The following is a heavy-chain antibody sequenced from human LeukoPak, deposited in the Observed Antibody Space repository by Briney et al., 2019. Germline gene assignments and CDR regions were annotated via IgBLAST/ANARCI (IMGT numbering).Heavy chain of an antibody. CDR1: GFSFTDYP. CDR2: IRTTAEGA. J-gene: IGHJ5*02. D-gene: IGHD1-14*01. CDR3: AKGSGINHYHWIDP. Sequence: GGSLRLSCATSGFSFTDYPMNWVRQAPGKGLEWISNIRTTAEGAKYAYYADSVKGRFTISRDNSKNTLYLQMDSLRAEDTALYYCAKGSGINHYHWIDPWGQGTLVTVSS. V-gene: IGHV3-23*01.